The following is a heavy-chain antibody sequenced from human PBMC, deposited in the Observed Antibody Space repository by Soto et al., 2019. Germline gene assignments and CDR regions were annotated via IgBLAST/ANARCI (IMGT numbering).Heavy chain of an antibody. V-gene: IGHV3-48*02. D-gene: IGHD3-3*01. CDR3: ARKGVAFDY. J-gene: IGHJ4*02. Sequence: PGGSLSLSCAASGFTFSSYSMNWVRQAPGKGLEWISYTSTTSSSIYYADSVKGRFTISRDNAKNSLFLQMNSLRDEDTAVYYCARKGVAFDYWGQGALVTVSS. CDR2: TSTTSSSI. CDR1: GFTFSSYS.